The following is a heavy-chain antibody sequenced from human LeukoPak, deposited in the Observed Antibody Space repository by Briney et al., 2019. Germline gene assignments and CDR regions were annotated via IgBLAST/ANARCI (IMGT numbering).Heavy chain of an antibody. J-gene: IGHJ6*03. CDR2: IYDGRNT. V-gene: IGHV4-4*07. CDR1: GGSLCTYT. Sequence: PETPSLTCTVSGGSLCTYTSTSIPPPPGKGLEWIGRIYDGRNTNYNPSLKSRVTMSVDTSKNHFSLKLSSVTAADTAVYYCARDQTSHSYYYMDVWGKGTTVTVSS. CDR3: ARDQTSHSYYYMDV.